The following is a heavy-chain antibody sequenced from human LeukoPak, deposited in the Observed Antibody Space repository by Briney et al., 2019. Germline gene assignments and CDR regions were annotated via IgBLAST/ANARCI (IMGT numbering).Heavy chain of an antibody. CDR3: AGGPSEIYFDN. D-gene: IGHD5-24*01. Sequence: GGSLRLSCAASGFTFSDYYMSWVRQAPGKGLEWISYSSTSGSTEHYADSVKGRFTISRDNAKNSLYLQMNSLRAEDTAIYYCAGGPSEIYFDNWGQGTLVTVSS. CDR2: SSTSGSTE. V-gene: IGHV3-11*01. J-gene: IGHJ4*02. CDR1: GFTFSDYY.